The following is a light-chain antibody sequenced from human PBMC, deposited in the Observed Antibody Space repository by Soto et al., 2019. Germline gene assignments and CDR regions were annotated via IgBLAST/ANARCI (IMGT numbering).Light chain of an antibody. CDR2: DAS. Sequence: IHLTQSPSTLSASVGYRVIITCRASRSVGRWLAWYQQKQGKAPNLLISDASSLESGVPSRFSGSGYGTEFTLAISSLQTEDSATYYCLQHYGYPVTFGQGTRLEIK. V-gene: IGKV1-5*01. J-gene: IGKJ5*01. CDR1: RSVGRW. CDR3: LQHYGYPVT.